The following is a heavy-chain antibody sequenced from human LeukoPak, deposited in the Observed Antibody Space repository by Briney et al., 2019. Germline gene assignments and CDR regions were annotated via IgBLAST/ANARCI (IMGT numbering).Heavy chain of an antibody. V-gene: IGHV4-30-4*08. CDR3: ARDVYCSSTSCYPH. D-gene: IGHD2-2*01. Sequence: SETLSLTCTVSGGSISSGDYYWSWIRQPPGKGLERIGYIYYSGSTYYNPSLKSRVTISVDTSKNQFSLKLSSVTAADTAVYYCARDVYCSSTSCYPHRGQGTLVTVSS. J-gene: IGHJ4*02. CDR1: GGSISSGDYY. CDR2: IYYSGST.